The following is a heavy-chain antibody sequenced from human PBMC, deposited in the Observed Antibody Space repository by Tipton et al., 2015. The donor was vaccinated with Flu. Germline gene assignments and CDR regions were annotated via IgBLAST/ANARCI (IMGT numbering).Heavy chain of an antibody. CDR2: LSRSGGST. D-gene: IGHD1-26*01. Sequence: SLRLSCAASGFAFSDYAMSWVRQAPGKGLEWVSALSRSGGSTYYADSVKGRFTISRDNSKNTLYLQMNSLRAEDTAEYYCVRDRGGWDLHPHNLPPDYWGRGPLVTVSS. CDR1: GFAFSDYA. J-gene: IGHJ4*02. CDR3: VRDRGGWDLHPHNLPPDY. V-gene: IGHV3-23*01.